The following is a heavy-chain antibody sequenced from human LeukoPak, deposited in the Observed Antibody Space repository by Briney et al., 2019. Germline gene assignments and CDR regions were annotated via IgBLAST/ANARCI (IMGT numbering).Heavy chain of an antibody. CDR3: ARGVYGSGSYYYYYYMDV. J-gene: IGHJ6*03. V-gene: IGHV1-8*03. CDR1: GYTFTSYD. CDR2: MNPNSGNT. Sequence: ASVKVSCKASGYTFTSYDINWVRQATGQGLEWMGWMNPNSGNTGYAQKFQGRVTITRNTSISTAYMELGSLRSEDTAVYYCARGVYGSGSYYYYYYMDVWGKGTTVTISS. D-gene: IGHD3-10*01.